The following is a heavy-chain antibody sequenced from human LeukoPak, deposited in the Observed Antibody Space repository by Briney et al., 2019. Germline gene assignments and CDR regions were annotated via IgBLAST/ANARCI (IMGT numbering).Heavy chain of an antibody. V-gene: IGHV3-48*03. CDR2: ISSSGSTI. CDR1: GFTYSSYE. CDR3: AGTPESDY. Sequence: GGSLRLSCAASGFTYSSYEMNWVRQDPGKGLEWVSYISSSGSTIYYADSVKGRFTISRDNAKNSLYLQMNSLRAEDTAVYYCAGTPESDYWGQGTLVTVSS. J-gene: IGHJ4*02.